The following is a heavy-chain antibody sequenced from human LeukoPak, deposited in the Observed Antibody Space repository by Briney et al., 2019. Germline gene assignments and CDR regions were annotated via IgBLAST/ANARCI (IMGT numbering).Heavy chain of an antibody. Sequence: PGGSLRLSCAVAGFTFWNTGMSWVRQAPGKGLEWVSAIGGGGSDTKYTDSVKGRFTILRDISKNTLYLQMNSLRAEDTAVYFCAKDVFRWAFDIWGQGTMVTVSA. CDR2: IGGGGSDT. D-gene: IGHD5-24*01. CDR3: AKDVFRWAFDI. J-gene: IGHJ3*02. V-gene: IGHV3-23*01. CDR1: GFTFWNTG.